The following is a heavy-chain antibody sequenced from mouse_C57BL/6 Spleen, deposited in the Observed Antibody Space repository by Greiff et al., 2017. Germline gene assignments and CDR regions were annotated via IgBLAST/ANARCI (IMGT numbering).Heavy chain of an antibody. D-gene: IGHD2-2*01. J-gene: IGHJ2*01. CDR2: IDPSDSET. CDR1: GYTFTSYW. Sequence: QVQLQQPGAELVRPGSSVKLSCKASGYTFTSYWMHWVKQRPIQGLEWIGNIDPSDSETHYNQKFKDKATLTVDKSSSTAYMQLSSLTSEYSAVYYGARSTMVRQYYFDYWGQGTTLTVSS. CDR3: ARSTMVRQYYFDY. V-gene: IGHV1-52*01.